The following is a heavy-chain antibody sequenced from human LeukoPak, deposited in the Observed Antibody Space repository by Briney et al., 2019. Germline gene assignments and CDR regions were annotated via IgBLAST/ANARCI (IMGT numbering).Heavy chain of an antibody. Sequence: GGSLRLSCAVSGFSFDDYAMHWVRQAPGKGLEWVSGISWNSGSIGYAESVKGRFTISRDNAKNSLYLQMNSLRAEDTALYYCATSSREGEDSSGWASFDYWGQGTLVTVAS. V-gene: IGHV3-9*01. CDR1: GFSFDDYA. J-gene: IGHJ4*02. CDR3: ATSSREGEDSSGWASFDY. CDR2: ISWNSGSI. D-gene: IGHD6-19*01.